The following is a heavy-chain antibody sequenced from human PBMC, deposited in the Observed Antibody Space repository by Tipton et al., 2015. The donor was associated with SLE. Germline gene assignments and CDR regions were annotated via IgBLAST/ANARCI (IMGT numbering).Heavy chain of an antibody. CDR2: IYYSGAAH. CDR1: SDSITRSSFY. Sequence: TLSLTCTVSSDSITRSSFYWGWIRQPPGKGLEWIGRIYYSGAAHYENPSLKSRVTISIDTSNNQFSLRLTSVTAADTAVYFCARVGDYYNSWRRVFDHWGQGFLFTFSS. CDR3: ARVGDYYNSWRRVFDH. V-gene: IGHV4-39*07. D-gene: IGHD3-10*01. J-gene: IGHJ4*02.